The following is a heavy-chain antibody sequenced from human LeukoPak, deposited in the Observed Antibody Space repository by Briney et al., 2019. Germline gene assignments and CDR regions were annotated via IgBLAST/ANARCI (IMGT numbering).Heavy chain of an antibody. V-gene: IGHV4-38-2*01. CDR2: IYHSGST. D-gene: IGHD3-16*02. CDR3: ASLYDYVWGSYRYTYRVDY. J-gene: IGHJ4*02. Sequence: SETLSLTCAVSGYSISSCYYWGWIRQPPGKGLEWIGSIYHSGSTYYNPSLKSRVTISVDTSKNQFSLKLSSVTAADTAVYYCASLYDYVWGSYRYTYRVDYWGQGTLVTVSS. CDR1: GYSISSCYY.